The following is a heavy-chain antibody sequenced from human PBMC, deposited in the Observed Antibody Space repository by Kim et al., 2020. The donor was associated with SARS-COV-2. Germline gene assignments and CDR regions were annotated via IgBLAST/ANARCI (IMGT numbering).Heavy chain of an antibody. CDR2: ISYDGSNK. J-gene: IGHJ3*02. V-gene: IGHV3-33*05. D-gene: IGHD6-19*01. Sequence: GGSLRLSCAASGFTFSSYGMHWVRQAPGKGLEWVAVISYDGSNKYYADSVKGRFTISRDNSKNTLYLQMNSLRAEDTAVYYCARDPPQQWLVDPYDAFDIWGQGTMVTVSS. CDR1: GFTFSSYG. CDR3: ARDPPQQWLVDPYDAFDI.